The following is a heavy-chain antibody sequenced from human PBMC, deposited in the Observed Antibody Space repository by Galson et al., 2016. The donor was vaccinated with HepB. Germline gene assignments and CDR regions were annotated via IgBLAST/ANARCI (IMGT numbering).Heavy chain of an antibody. V-gene: IGHV3-33*01. Sequence: SLRLSCAASGFMFSHYGMHWVRQAPGKGLEWVAIIWHDGSDEYFADSVKGRFTISRDNSKNTVYLQMNNLRAEDTAVYYRVRGPYHYTCDFWGQGTLVTVSS. D-gene: IGHD3-22*01. CDR1: GFMFSHYG. CDR3: VRGPYHYTCDF. J-gene: IGHJ4*02. CDR2: IWHDGSDE.